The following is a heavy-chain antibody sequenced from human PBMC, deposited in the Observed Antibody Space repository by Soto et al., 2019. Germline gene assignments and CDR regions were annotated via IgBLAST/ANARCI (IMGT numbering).Heavy chain of an antibody. D-gene: IGHD6-13*01. V-gene: IGHV5-51*01. CDR3: ARRRQQLVLYYYYGMDV. Sequence: PGESLKISCKGSGYSFTSYWIGWVRQMPGKGLEWMGIIYPGDSDTRYSPSFQGQVTISADKSISTAYLQWSSLKASDTAMYYCARRRQQLVLYYYYGMDVWGQGTTVTVSS. CDR2: IYPGDSDT. J-gene: IGHJ6*02. CDR1: GYSFTSYW.